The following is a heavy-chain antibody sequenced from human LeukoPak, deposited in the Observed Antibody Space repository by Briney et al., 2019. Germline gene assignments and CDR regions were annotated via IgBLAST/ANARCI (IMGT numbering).Heavy chain of an antibody. CDR2: IYYSGST. J-gene: IGHJ4*02. V-gene: IGHV4-59*01. CDR3: ARKKWEGSSFDY. CDR1: GGSISSYY. Sequence: SETLSLTCTVSGGSISSYYWSWIRQPPGKGLEWIGYIYYSGSTNYNPSLKSRVTISVDTSKNQFSLKLSSVTAADTAVYYCARKKWEGSSFDYWGQGTLVTVSS. D-gene: IGHD1-26*01.